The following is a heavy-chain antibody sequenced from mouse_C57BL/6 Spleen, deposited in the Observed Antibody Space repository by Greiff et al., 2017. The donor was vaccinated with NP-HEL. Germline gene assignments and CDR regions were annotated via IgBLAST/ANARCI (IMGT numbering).Heavy chain of an antibody. CDR2: INPSNGGT. V-gene: IGHV1-53*01. CDR3: ARGRPYFDY. J-gene: IGHJ2*01. CDR1: GYTFTSYW. Sequence: QVQLQQPGTELVKPGASGYTFTSYWMHWVKQRPGQGLEWIGNINPSNGGTNYNEKFKSKATLTVDKSSSTAYMQLSSLTSEDSAVYYCARGRPYFDYWGQGTTLTVSS.